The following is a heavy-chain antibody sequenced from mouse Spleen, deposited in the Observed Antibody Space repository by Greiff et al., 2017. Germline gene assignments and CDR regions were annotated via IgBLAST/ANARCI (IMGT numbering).Heavy chain of an antibody. J-gene: IGHJ4*01. CDR1: GYTFTDYY. V-gene: IGHV1-26*01. CDR3: ARPYYYGSSRYAMDY. Sequence: VQLQQSGPELVKPGASVKISCKASGYTFTDYYMNWVKQSHGKSLEWIGDINPNNGGTSYNQKFKGKATLTVDKSSSTAYMELRSLTSEDSAVYYCARPYYYGSSRYAMDYWGQGTSVTVSS. D-gene: IGHD1-1*01. CDR2: INPNNGGT.